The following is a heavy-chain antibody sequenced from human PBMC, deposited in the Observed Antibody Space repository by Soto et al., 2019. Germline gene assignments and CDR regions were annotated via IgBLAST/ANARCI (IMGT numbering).Heavy chain of an antibody. Sequence: EVQLLESGGGLVQPGGSLRLSCAASGFTFSSYAMSWVRQAPGKGLEWVSAISGSGGSTYYADSVKGRFIISRDNSKNTLYLQMNSLRAEDTAVYYCAKGISGRKGPPENGMDVWGQGTTVTVSS. V-gene: IGHV3-23*01. CDR2: ISGSGGST. J-gene: IGHJ6*02. CDR3: AKGISGRKGPPENGMDV. CDR1: GFTFSSYA. D-gene: IGHD3-3*02.